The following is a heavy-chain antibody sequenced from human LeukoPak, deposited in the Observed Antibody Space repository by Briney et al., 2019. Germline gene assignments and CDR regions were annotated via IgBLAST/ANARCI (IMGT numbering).Heavy chain of an antibody. V-gene: IGHV3-23*01. CDR2: ISGSGGST. Sequence: SGGSLRLSCAASGFTFSSYAMSWVRQAPGKGLEWVSAISGSGGSTYYADSVKGRFTISRDNSKNTLYLQMNSLRAEDTAVYYCAKDPIAAAGPGYYYGMDVWGQGTTVTVSS. CDR1: GFTFSSYA. J-gene: IGHJ6*02. CDR3: AKDPIAAAGPGYYYGMDV. D-gene: IGHD6-13*01.